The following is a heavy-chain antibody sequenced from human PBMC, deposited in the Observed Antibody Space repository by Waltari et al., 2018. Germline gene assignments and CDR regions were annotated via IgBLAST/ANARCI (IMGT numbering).Heavy chain of an antibody. D-gene: IGHD3-22*01. Sequence: QVQLVQSGAEVKKPGASVKVSCKASGYTFTGYYMHWVRQAPGQGLECMVCINPKSGGTNEAQKLQGRVTMTRDMSISTAYMALCRLRSDDTAVYYCARGARYYYDSSGYYYDWDYWGQGTLVTVS. CDR3: ARGARYYYDSSGYYYDWDY. V-gene: IGHV1-2*02. CDR2: INPKSGGT. J-gene: IGHJ4*02. CDR1: GYTFTGYY.